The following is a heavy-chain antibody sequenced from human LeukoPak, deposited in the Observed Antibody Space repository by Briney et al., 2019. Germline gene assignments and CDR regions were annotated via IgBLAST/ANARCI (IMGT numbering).Heavy chain of an antibody. CDR3: ARGEYYYDSSGPEGYYYYYGMDV. J-gene: IGHJ6*02. V-gene: IGHV1-69*04. D-gene: IGHD3-22*01. Sequence: PGASVNLSCKASGGTFSSYSISWVRQAPGQWLEWMGRIIPILGIANYAHTFQGRVTITADKSTSTAYIELSSLRSEDTAVYYCARGEYYYDSSGPEGYYYYYGMDVWGQGTTVTVSS. CDR2: IIPILGIA. CDR1: GGTFSSYS.